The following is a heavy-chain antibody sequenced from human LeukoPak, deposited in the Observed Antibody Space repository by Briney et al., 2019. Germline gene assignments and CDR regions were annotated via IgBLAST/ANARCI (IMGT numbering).Heavy chain of an antibody. CDR3: ATDRATQYFDY. V-gene: IGHV3-30*02. D-gene: IGHD2-15*01. CDR2: IWYDGSNI. Sequence: GGSLRLSCAASGVTFRSYGIHWVRQAPGKGLEWVAFIWYDGSNIYYAASVKARFTISRDNSRNTLFLQMNSLRAEDTAVYYCATDRATQYFDYWGQGTLVSVSS. J-gene: IGHJ4*02. CDR1: GVTFRSYG.